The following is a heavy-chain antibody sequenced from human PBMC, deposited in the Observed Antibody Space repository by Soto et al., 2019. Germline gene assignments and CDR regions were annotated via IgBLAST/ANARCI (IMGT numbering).Heavy chain of an antibody. J-gene: IGHJ4*02. D-gene: IGHD3-16*02. Sequence: GGSLRLSCAASGFTFSSYSMNWVRQALGKGLEWVSYISSSSSTIYYADSVKGRFTISRDNAKNSLYLQMNSLRDEDTAVYYCARDSPYYDYVWGSYRPYPDYFDYWGQGTLVTVSS. CDR1: GFTFSSYS. V-gene: IGHV3-48*02. CDR3: ARDSPYYDYVWGSYRPYPDYFDY. CDR2: ISSSSSTI.